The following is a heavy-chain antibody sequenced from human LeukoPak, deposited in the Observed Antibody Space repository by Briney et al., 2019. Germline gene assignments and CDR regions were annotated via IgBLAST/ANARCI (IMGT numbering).Heavy chain of an antibody. CDR1: GYTFTSYA. D-gene: IGHD2-2*01. J-gene: IGHJ5*02. V-gene: IGHV1-18*04. CDR2: VSGYNGNT. Sequence: ASVKVSCKASGYTFTSYAFSWVRQPPGQRLEWIGWVSGYNGNTNYAQKVQGRVTMTTDTSTSTAYMELRSLRSDDTAVYYCARTGWGVPAAGDWFDPWGQGTLVTVSS. CDR3: ARTGWGVPAAGDWFDP.